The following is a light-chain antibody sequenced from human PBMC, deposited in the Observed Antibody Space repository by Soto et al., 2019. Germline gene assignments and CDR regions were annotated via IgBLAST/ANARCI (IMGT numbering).Light chain of an antibody. J-gene: IGKJ5*01. Sequence: EIVLTQSPGTLSLSPGESATLSCRASQSVGRNYLAWFQHKPDQAPRLLIYDASNRATGVPDRFSGSGSGTDFTLSVTRLEPEDFAVYFCQQYGNSPPGTFGQGTRL. CDR1: QSVGRNY. V-gene: IGKV3-20*01. CDR2: DAS. CDR3: QQYGNSPPGT.